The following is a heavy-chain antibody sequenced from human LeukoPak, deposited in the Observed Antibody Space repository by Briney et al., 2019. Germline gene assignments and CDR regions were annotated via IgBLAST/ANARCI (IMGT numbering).Heavy chain of an antibody. Sequence: GGSLRLSCAASGFTFSSYAMHWVRQAPGKGLEWVAVISYDGSNKYYADSVKGRFTISRDNSKNPLYLQMNSLRAEDTAVYYCARDLRRHIVVVTAIRCYYYGMDVWGQGTTVTVSS. CDR3: ARDLRRHIVVVTAIRCYYYGMDV. D-gene: IGHD2-21*02. J-gene: IGHJ6*02. CDR1: GFTFSSYA. CDR2: ISYDGSNK. V-gene: IGHV3-30-3*01.